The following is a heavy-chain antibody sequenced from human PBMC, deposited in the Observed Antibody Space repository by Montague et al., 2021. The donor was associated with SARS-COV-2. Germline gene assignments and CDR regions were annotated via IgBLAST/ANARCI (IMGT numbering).Heavy chain of an antibody. J-gene: IGHJ5*02. V-gene: IGHV4-34*01. D-gene: IGHD5-18*01. CDR2: ITPSGNG. Sequence: SETLSLTCAVFGGSSSGSSWSWIRQSPGKGLEWIGEITPSGNGNYSPSLKSRATISVDTSKNQFSLRVTSVTVADTAVYYCAREEGSGYYWFDPWGPGTLVTVSS. CDR1: GGSSSGSS. CDR3: AREEGSGYYWFDP.